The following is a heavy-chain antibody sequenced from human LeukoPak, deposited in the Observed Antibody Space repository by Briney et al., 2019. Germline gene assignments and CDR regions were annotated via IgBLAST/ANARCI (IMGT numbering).Heavy chain of an antibody. CDR2: IKQDGSEK. V-gene: IGHV3-7*01. CDR1: GFTFSSYW. J-gene: IGHJ4*02. CDR3: ARRWGYDSSGYYY. Sequence: GGSLRLSCAASGFTFSSYWMSWVRQAPGKGLEWVANIKQDGSEKYYVDSVKGRFTISRDHAKNSLYLQMNSLRAEDTAVYYCARRWGYDSSGYYYWGQGTLVTVSS. D-gene: IGHD3-22*01.